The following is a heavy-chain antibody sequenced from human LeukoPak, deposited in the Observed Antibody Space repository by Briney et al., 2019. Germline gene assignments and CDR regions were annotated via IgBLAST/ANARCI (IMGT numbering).Heavy chain of an antibody. Sequence: GGCLRLSCAASGFTVSSNYMSWVRQAPGKGLEWVSVIYSGGSTYYADSVKGRFTISRDNSKNTLYLQMNSLRAEDTAVYYCATDSSGYYSDAFDIWGQGTLVTVSS. CDR2: IYSGGST. CDR3: ATDSSGYYSDAFDI. V-gene: IGHV3-53*01. D-gene: IGHD3-22*01. J-gene: IGHJ3*02. CDR1: GFTVSSNY.